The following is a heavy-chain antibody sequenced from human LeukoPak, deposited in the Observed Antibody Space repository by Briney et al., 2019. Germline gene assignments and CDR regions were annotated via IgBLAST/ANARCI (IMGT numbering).Heavy chain of an antibody. J-gene: IGHJ4*02. D-gene: IGHD3-16*01. V-gene: IGHV3-30*18. CDR3: AKASMITFGGVFDY. CDR1: GFTFSSYG. CDR2: ISYDGSNK. Sequence: PGRSLRLSCAASGFTFSSYGMHWVRQAPGKGLEWVAVISYDGSNKYYADSVKGRFTISRDNSKNTLYLQMNSLRAEDTAVYYCAKASMITFGGVFDYWGQGTLVTVSS.